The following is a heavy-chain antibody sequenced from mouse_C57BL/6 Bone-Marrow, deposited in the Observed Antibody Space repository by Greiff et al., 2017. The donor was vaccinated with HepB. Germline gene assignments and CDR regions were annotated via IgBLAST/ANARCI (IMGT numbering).Heavy chain of an antibody. Sequence: QVQLQQPGAELVKPEASVKLSCKASGYTFTSYWMHWVKQRPGQGLEWIGMIHPNSGSTNYNEKFKSKATLTVDKSSSTAYMQLSSLTSEDSAVYYCARFQLGRDWYFDVWGTGTTVTVSS. V-gene: IGHV1-64*01. CDR2: IHPNSGST. D-gene: IGHD4-1*02. CDR1: GYTFTSYW. CDR3: ARFQLGRDWYFDV. J-gene: IGHJ1*03.